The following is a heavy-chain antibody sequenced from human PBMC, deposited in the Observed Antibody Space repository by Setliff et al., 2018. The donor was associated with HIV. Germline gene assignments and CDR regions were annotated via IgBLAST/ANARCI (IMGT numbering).Heavy chain of an antibody. CDR3: TRVDSNYEKLDY. J-gene: IGHJ4*02. V-gene: IGHV3-72*01. CDR1: GFTLSDHY. D-gene: IGHD4-4*01. Sequence: PGGSLRLSCAASGFTLSDHYIDWVRQAPGKGLEWVGRSRNKANSYTTEYAASVKGRFTISRDDSKNSLYLQMNSLKTEDTAVYYCTRVDSNYEKLDYWGQGTLVTVSS. CDR2: SRNKANSYTT.